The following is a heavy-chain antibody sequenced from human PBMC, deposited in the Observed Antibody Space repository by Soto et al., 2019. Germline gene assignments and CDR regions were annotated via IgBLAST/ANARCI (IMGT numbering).Heavy chain of an antibody. CDR3: ARTLPNNNLEYFHH. V-gene: IGHV3-23*01. Sequence: GGSLRLSCAASGFTFSYYAMTWVRQAPGKGLEWVSGISGSGGTTYYADSVKGRFTISRDNSKNMLYLQMNSLRVEDTAVYYCARTLPNNNLEYFHHWGQGTLVTVSS. J-gene: IGHJ1*01. CDR2: ISGSGGTT. D-gene: IGHD1-20*01. CDR1: GFTFSYYA.